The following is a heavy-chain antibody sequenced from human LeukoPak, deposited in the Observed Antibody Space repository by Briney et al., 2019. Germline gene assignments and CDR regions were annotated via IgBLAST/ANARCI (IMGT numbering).Heavy chain of an antibody. CDR3: ARVTSITIFGVVIQYYFDY. CDR2: MNPNSGNT. Sequence: ASVKVSCKASGYTFTSYDINWVRQATGQGLEWMGWMNPNSGNTGYAQKFQGRVTITRNTSISTAYMELSSLRSEDTAVYYCARVTSITIFGVVIQYYFDYWGQGTLVTVSS. V-gene: IGHV1-8*03. D-gene: IGHD3-3*01. J-gene: IGHJ4*02. CDR1: GYTFTSYD.